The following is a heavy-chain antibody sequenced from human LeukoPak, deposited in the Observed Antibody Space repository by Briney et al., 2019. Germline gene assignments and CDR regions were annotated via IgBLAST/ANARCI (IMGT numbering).Heavy chain of an antibody. V-gene: IGHV4-59*01. CDR2: IYYSGST. Sequence: PSETLSLTCTVSGGSISSYYWSWIRQPPGKGLEWIGYIYYSGSTNYNPSLKSRVTISVDTSKNQFSLKLSSVTAADTAVYYCAIVGYGSYYGLEYSDYGGQGTLVTVSS. J-gene: IGHJ4*02. CDR1: GGSISSYY. CDR3: AIVGYGSYYGLEYSDY. D-gene: IGHD1-26*01.